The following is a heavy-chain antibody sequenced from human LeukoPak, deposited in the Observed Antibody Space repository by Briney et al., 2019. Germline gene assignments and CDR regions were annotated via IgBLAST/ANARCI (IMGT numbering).Heavy chain of an antibody. V-gene: IGHV4-38-2*01. J-gene: IGHJ4*02. CDR3: ARPNSGSFDY. CDR1: GYSISSGYY. Sequence: SETLSLTCAVSGYSISSGYYWGWIRQPPGKGLEWIGSIYYSGSTYYNPSLKSRVTISVDTSKNQFSLKLSSVTAADTAVYYCARPNSGSFDYWGQGTLVTVSS. D-gene: IGHD5-12*01. CDR2: IYYSGST.